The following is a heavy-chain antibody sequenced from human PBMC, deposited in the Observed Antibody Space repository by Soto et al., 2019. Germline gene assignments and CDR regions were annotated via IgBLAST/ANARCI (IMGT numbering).Heavy chain of an antibody. CDR2: ISAYNGNT. CDR3: ARVGYCSSTSCYYRYYYMDV. Sequence: ASVKVSCKASGYTFTSYGISWVRQAPGQGLEWMGWISAYNGNTNYAQKLQGRVTMTTDTSTSTAYVELRSLRSDDTAVYYCARVGYCSSTSCYYRYYYMDVWGKGTTVTVSS. J-gene: IGHJ6*03. CDR1: GYTFTSYG. V-gene: IGHV1-18*01. D-gene: IGHD2-2*01.